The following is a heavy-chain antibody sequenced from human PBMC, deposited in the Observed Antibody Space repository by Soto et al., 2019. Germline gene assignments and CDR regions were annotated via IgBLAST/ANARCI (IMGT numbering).Heavy chain of an antibody. V-gene: IGHV2-5*02. Sequence: QLTLKESGPTLVQPTQTLTLTSTFSGFTLSTTAEGVGWIRQPPGKALEWLALIYWDDDERYSPSLKNRRTITNDASKNPVVLTVANVDPVDTATSYSAHGACSIANCDPNPYLDYWCKAIRVTVSS. D-gene: IGHD2-2*01. CDR2: IYWDDDE. CDR3: AHGACSIANCDPNPYLDY. J-gene: IGHJ4*02. CDR1: GFTLSTTAEG.